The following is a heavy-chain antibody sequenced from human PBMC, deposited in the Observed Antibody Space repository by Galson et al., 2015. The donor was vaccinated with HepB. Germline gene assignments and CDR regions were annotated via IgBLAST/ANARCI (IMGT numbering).Heavy chain of an antibody. D-gene: IGHD3-10*01. J-gene: IGHJ4*02. Sequence: SVKVSCKASGYTFTSYYMHWVRQAPGQGLEWMGIINPSGGSTSYAQKFQGRVTMTRDTSTSTVYMELSSLRSEDTAVYYCARAPGYYGSGRVAGDYWGQGTLVTVSS. CDR2: INPSGGST. CDR1: GYTFTSYY. V-gene: IGHV1-46*03. CDR3: ARAPGYYGSGRVAGDY.